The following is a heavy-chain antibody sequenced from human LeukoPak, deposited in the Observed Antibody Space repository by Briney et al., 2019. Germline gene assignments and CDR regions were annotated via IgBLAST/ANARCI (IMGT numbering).Heavy chain of an antibody. CDR3: ARDRLHVSGWFDP. D-gene: IGHD3-10*01. V-gene: IGHV1-46*01. CDR1: GYTFTSYY. J-gene: IGHJ5*02. CDR2: INPSGGST. Sequence: ASVKVSCKASGYTFTSYYMHWVRQAPGQGLEWMGIINPSGGSTSYAQKFQGRVTMTRDMSTSTVYMELSRLRSDDTAVYYCARDRLHVSGWFDPWGQGTLVTVSS.